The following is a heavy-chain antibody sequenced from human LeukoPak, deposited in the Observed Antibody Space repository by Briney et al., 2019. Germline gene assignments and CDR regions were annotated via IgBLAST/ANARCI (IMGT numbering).Heavy chain of an antibody. Sequence: GASVKVSCKASGYTSTGYYMHWVRQAPGQGLEWMGWINPNSGGTNYAQKFQGRVTMTRDTSISTAYMELSRLRSDDTAVYYCAREFQATVTPGYWGQGTLVTVSS. CDR1: GYTSTGYY. V-gene: IGHV1-2*02. J-gene: IGHJ4*02. CDR3: AREFQATVTPGY. CDR2: INPNSGGT. D-gene: IGHD4-17*01.